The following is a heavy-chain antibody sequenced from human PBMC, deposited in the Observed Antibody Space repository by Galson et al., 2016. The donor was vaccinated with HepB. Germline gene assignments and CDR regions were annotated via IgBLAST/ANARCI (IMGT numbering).Heavy chain of an antibody. Sequence: QSGAEVKKPGESLKISCSTSGYNFATYWIGWVRQVSGKGLEWVGVIYPGDSDTRYSPSFQGQVTISADKSVNTTYLELTSLKASDTAIYYCARASRSYYNWFNPWGQGTLVTVSS. CDR1: GYNFATYW. J-gene: IGHJ5*02. CDR2: IYPGDSDT. V-gene: IGHV5-51*01. D-gene: IGHD3-10*01. CDR3: ARASRSYYNWFNP.